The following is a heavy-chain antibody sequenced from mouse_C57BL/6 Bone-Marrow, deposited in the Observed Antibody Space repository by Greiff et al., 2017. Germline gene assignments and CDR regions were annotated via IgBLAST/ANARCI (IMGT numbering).Heavy chain of an antibody. CDR1: GFTFSSYA. CDR3: ERGGQPAFGFAD. J-gene: IGHJ3*01. D-gene: IGHD3-3*01. CDR2: ISDGGSYT. V-gene: IGHV5-4*01. Sequence: EVHLVESGGGLVKPGGSLKLSCAASGFTFSSYAMSWVRQTPEKRLEWVATISDGGSYTYYPDNVKGRFTISRDNAKNNLYLQMSHLKSEDTAMYYCERGGQPAFGFADWGQGTLVTVSA.